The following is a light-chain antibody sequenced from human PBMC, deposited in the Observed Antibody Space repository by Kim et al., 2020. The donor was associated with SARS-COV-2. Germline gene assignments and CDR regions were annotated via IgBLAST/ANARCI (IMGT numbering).Light chain of an antibody. CDR2: WAS. V-gene: IGKV4-1*01. Sequence: DIVMTQSLDSLAVSLGERATINCKSSQSVLYSSNNQNYLAWYQQKPGQPPKLLIYWASTREYGVPDRFSGSGSGTDFTLTISSLQAEDVAVYYCQQYYSTPYTFGQGTKLEI. CDR1: QSVLYSSNNQNY. J-gene: IGKJ2*01. CDR3: QQYYSTPYT.